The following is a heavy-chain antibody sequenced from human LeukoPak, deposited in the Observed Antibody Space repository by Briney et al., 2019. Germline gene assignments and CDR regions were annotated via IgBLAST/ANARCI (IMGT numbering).Heavy chain of an antibody. V-gene: IGHV3-21*04. CDR2: ISSSSSYI. D-gene: IGHD2/OR15-2a*01. CDR1: GFTFSSYS. Sequence: GGSLRLSCAASGFTFSSYSMNWVRQAPGKGLEWVSSISSSSSYIYYADSVKGRFTISRDITKNSVYLQMNSLRVEDTAVYYCARNRGVDYWGQGTLVTVSS. J-gene: IGHJ4*02. CDR3: ARNRGVDY.